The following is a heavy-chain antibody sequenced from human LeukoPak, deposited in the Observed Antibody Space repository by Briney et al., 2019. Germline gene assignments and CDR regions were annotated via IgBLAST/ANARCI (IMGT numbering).Heavy chain of an antibody. V-gene: IGHV4-61*02. CDR2: IYTSGST. Sequence: SQTLSLTCTVSGGSISSGSYYWSWIRQPAGTGLEWIGRIYTSGSTNYNPSLKSRVTMSVDTSKNQFSLKLSSVTAADTAVYYCAREVGTIFGVVTRSYYYYGMDVWGQGTTVTVSS. CDR3: AREVGTIFGVVTRSYYYYGMDV. J-gene: IGHJ6*02. CDR1: GGSISSGSYY. D-gene: IGHD3-3*01.